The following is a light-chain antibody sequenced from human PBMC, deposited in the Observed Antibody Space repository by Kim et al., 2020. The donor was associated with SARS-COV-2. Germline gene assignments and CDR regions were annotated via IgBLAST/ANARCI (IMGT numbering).Light chain of an antibody. CDR2: ETS. V-gene: IGKV1-39*01. J-gene: IGKJ2*01. Sequence: SASVGERVTITCRASLTISSNLNWYQQKPREAPKLLIYETSSLHSGVPSRFSGSESGRDFTLTISSLQPEDFQTYYCQQTYSTPHTFGPGTKLEIK. CDR1: LTISSN. CDR3: QQTYSTPHT.